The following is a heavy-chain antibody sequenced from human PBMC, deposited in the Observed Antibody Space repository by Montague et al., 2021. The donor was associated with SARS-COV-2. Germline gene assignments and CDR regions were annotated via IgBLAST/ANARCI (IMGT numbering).Heavy chain of an antibody. CDR3: AKEGGKMVFDQ. V-gene: IGHV4-59*08. CDR2: IYFSGST. Sequence: SETLSLTCTVSGVSISSYYWSWIRQPPGKGLEWIGCIYFSGSTNYNPSLKSRVTISVDTSKNQFSLRLSSVTASDTAVYYCAKEGGKMVFDQWGQGTLVTVSS. D-gene: IGHD2-8*01. CDR1: GVSISSYY. J-gene: IGHJ4*02.